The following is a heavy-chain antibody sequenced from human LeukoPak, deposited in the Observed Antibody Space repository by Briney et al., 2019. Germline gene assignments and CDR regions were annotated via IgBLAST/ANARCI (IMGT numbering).Heavy chain of an antibody. Sequence: ASVKVSCKASGYTFTGYYMHWVRQAPGQGLEWMGWINPNSGGTNYAQKFQGRVTMTRDTSISTAYMELSRLRSDDTAVYYCAREVSSSSCNWFGPWGQGTLVTVSS. CDR1: GYTFTGYY. D-gene: IGHD6-13*01. V-gene: IGHV1-2*02. J-gene: IGHJ5*02. CDR2: INPNSGGT. CDR3: AREVSSSSCNWFGP.